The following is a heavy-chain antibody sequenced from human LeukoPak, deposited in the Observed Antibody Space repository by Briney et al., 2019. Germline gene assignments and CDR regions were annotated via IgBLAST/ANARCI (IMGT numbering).Heavy chain of an antibody. V-gene: IGHV3-33*01. Sequence: PGRSLRLSCAASGFTFSSYGMHWVRQAPGKGLEWVAVIWYDGSNKYYADSVKGRFTISRDNSKNTLYLQVNSLRAEDTAVYYCARDFRNYYYYGMDVWGKGTTVTVSS. CDR1: GFTFSSYG. CDR2: IWYDGSNK. CDR3: ARDFRNYYYYGMDV. J-gene: IGHJ6*04.